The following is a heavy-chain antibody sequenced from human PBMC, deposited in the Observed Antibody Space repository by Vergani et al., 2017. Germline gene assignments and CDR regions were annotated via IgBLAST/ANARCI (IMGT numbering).Heavy chain of an antibody. D-gene: IGHD6-19*01. V-gene: IGHV3-9*01. J-gene: IGHJ4*02. CDR1: GFTFDDYA. CDR2: ISWNSGSI. Sequence: EVQLVESGGGLVQPGRSLRLSCAASGFTFDDYAMHWVRHAPGKGLEWVSGISWNSGSIGYADSVKGRFTISRDNAKNSLYLQMNSLRAEDTALYYCAKENLFVSGWYSYFDYWGQGTLVTVSS. CDR3: AKENLFVSGWYSYFDY.